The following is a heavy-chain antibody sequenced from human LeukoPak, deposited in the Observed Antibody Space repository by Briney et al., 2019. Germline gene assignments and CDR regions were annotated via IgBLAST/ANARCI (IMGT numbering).Heavy chain of an antibody. CDR1: GGSISSGGYY. V-gene: IGHV4-31*03. Sequence: SETLPLTCTVSGGSISSGGYYWSWIRQHPGKGLEWIGYIYYGGSTYYNPSLKSRVTISVDTSKNQFSLKLSSVTAADTAVYYCARGGYSGYGYWGQGTLVTVSS. CDR2: IYYGGST. CDR3: ARGGYSGYGY. D-gene: IGHD5-12*01. J-gene: IGHJ4*02.